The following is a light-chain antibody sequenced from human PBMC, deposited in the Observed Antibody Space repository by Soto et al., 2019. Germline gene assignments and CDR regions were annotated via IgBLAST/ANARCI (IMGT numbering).Light chain of an antibody. Sequence: DIQMTQSPSSLSASVGDRVTITCLASQSISSYLNWYQHKPGKAPKLLIYAASNLQSGVPSRFSGSGSGTDFTLTISSLQTEDFARYYCHQSYSFPLTFGGGTNVDIK. CDR1: QSISSY. J-gene: IGKJ4*01. V-gene: IGKV1-39*01. CDR2: AAS. CDR3: HQSYSFPLT.